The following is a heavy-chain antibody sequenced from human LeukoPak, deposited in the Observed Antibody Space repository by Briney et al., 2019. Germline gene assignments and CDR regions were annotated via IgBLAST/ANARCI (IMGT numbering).Heavy chain of an antibody. J-gene: IGHJ4*02. D-gene: IGHD3-10*01. Sequence: PSETLSLTCTVSGYSISSGYYWGWIRQPPGKGLEWIGSIYYSGSTYYNPSLKSQVTISVDTSKNQFSLKLSSVTAADTAVYYCASPYYYGSGSYYNGDYWGQGTLVTVSS. V-gene: IGHV4-38-2*02. CDR1: GYSISSGYY. CDR2: IYYSGST. CDR3: ASPYYYGSGSYYNGDY.